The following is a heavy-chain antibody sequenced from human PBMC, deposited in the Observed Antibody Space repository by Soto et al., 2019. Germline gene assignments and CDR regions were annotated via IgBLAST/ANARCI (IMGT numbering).Heavy chain of an antibody. CDR2: IIPIFGTA. V-gene: IGHV1-69*06. J-gene: IGHJ3*02. Sequence: ASVKVSCKASGGTFSSYAISWVRQAPGQGLEWMGGIIPIFGTANYAQKLQGRVTITADKSTSTAYMELSSLRSEDTAVYYCAIDSSGSDDAFDIWGQGTMVTVSS. CDR1: GGTFSSYA. CDR3: AIDSSGSDDAFDI. D-gene: IGHD3-22*01.